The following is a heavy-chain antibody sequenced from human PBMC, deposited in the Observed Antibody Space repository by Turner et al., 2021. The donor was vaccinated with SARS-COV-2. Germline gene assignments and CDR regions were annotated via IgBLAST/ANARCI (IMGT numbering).Heavy chain of an antibody. Sequence: QLQLQESGPGLVKPSETLSLNCTVAGGSISSRSYYWGWIRQPPGKGLEWIGNIYYSGITYYNPSLKSRVTISVDTSKNQFSLKLSSVTAADTAVYYCARLMDTAMDYYGMDVWGQGTTVTVSS. D-gene: IGHD5-18*01. CDR3: ARLMDTAMDYYGMDV. CDR1: GGSISSRSYY. V-gene: IGHV4-39*01. J-gene: IGHJ6*02. CDR2: IYYSGIT.